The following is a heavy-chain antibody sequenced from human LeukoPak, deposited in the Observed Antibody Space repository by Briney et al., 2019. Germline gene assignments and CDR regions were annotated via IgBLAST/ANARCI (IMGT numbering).Heavy chain of an antibody. J-gene: IGHJ4*02. CDR1: GGSISSGGYS. V-gene: IGHV4-30-2*01. CDR3: ARGSSSGYDTFDY. D-gene: IGHD5-12*01. CDR2: IYHSGST. Sequence: SETLSLTCAVSGGSISSGGYSWSWIRQPPGKGLEWIGYIYHSGSTYYNPSLKSRVTISVDRSKNQFSLKLSSVTAADTAVYYCARGSSSGYDTFDYWGQGNLVTVSS.